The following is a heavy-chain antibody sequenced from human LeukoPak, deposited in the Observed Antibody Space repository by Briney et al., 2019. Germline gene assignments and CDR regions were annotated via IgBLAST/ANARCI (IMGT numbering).Heavy chain of an antibody. CDR2: IVVGSGNT. Sequence: SVKVSCKASGFTFTSSAVQWVRQARGQRLEWIGWIVVGSGNTNYAQKFQERVTITRDMSTSTAYMELSSLRSEDTAVYYCAAEPGPTYYYDSSGSFDYRGQGTLVTVSS. CDR1: GFTFTSSA. J-gene: IGHJ4*02. CDR3: AAEPGPTYYYDSSGSFDY. V-gene: IGHV1-58*01. D-gene: IGHD3-22*01.